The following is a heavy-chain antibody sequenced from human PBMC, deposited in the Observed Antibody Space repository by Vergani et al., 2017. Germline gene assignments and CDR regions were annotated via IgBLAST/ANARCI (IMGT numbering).Heavy chain of an antibody. CDR1: GASFTSYH. CDR3: ARDSGGYVWGSYEAWFDP. J-gene: IGHJ5*02. V-gene: IGHV4-34*01. D-gene: IGHD3-16*01. CDR2: IDHTGRP. Sequence: QVQLQQWGGGLLKPSETLSLTCVVNGASFTSYHWTWIRQSPGEGLEWVGDIDHTGRPDYNPSLKSRLTMSVDKSRNQFSLTLNSVTATDTAIYFCARDSGGYVWGSYEAWFDPWGQGTLVTVSS.